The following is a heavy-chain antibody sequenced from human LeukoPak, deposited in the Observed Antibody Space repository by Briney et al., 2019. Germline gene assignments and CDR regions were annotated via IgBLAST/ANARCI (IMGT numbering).Heavy chain of an antibody. V-gene: IGHV1-2*02. CDR3: ARSSRRVVAACDY. D-gene: IGHD2-15*01. CDR2: INPNSGGT. CDR1: GYTFTGYY. J-gene: IGHJ4*02. Sequence: ASVKVPCKASGYTFTGYYMHWVRQAPGQGLEWMGWINPNSGGTNYAQKFQGRVTMTRDTSISTAYMELSRLRSDDTAVYYCARSSRRVVAACDYWGQGTLVTVSS.